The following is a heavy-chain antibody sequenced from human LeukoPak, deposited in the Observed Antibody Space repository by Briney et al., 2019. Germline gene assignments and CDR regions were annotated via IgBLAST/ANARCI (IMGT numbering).Heavy chain of an antibody. V-gene: IGHV4-39*07. CDR2: MYYSGST. CDR1: GGSISSYY. Sequence: SETLSLTCTVSGGSISSYYWGWIRQPPGKGLEWIGSMYYSGSTYYNPSLKSRVTISIDTSKNQFSLKLSSVTAADTAVYYCAGVSRYFDWFRGNWFDPWGQGTLVTVSS. CDR3: AGVSRYFDWFRGNWFDP. D-gene: IGHD3-9*01. J-gene: IGHJ5*02.